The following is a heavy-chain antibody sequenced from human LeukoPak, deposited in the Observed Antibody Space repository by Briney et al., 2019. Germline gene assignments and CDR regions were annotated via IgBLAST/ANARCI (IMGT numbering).Heavy chain of an antibody. D-gene: IGHD6-6*01. CDR1: GYTFTSYY. CDR3: ARDPQYSSSWEYYFDY. V-gene: IGHV1-46*01. J-gene: IGHJ4*02. Sequence: GASVKVSXKASGYTFTSYYMHWVRQAPGQGLEWMGIINPSGGSTSYAQKFQGRVTMTRDTSTSTVYMELSSLRSEDTAVYYCARDPQYSSSWEYYFDYWGQGTLVTVSS. CDR2: INPSGGST.